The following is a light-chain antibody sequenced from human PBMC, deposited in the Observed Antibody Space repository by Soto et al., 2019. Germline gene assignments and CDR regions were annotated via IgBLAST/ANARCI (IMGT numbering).Light chain of an antibody. Sequence: DIQMTQSPPSLSASVGDRVTITCQASQDIGTYLNWYQHKPGKAPNLVIYDASNLETGVQSRFSGGGSGTEFTLTISSLQPDDFATYYCQHYNSYSEAFGQGTKVELK. CDR2: DAS. J-gene: IGKJ1*01. V-gene: IGKV1-33*01. CDR1: QDIGTY. CDR3: QHYNSYSEA.